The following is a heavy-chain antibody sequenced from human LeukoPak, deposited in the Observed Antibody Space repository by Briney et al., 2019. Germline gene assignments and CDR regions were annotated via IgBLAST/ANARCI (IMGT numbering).Heavy chain of an antibody. V-gene: IGHV4-39*07. CDR2: IHYSGST. Sequence: GSLRLSCAASGFTFSSYEMNWVRQAPGKGLEWVGSIHYSGSTYYNPSLQSRVTISIDTSKNQFSLKLRFVTAADTAVYYCARVRCSGGSCPYYYYYYMDVWGKGTTVTVSS. CDR3: ARVRCSGGSCPYYYYYYMDV. J-gene: IGHJ6*03. D-gene: IGHD2-15*01. CDR1: GFTFSSYE.